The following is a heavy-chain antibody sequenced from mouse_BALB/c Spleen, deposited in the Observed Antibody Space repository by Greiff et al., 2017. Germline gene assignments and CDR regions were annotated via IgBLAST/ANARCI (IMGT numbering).Heavy chain of an antibody. D-gene: IGHD2-10*01. CDR1: GYTFTSYY. Sequence: VQLQQSGAELVKPGASVKLSCKASGYTFTSYYMYWVKQRPGQGLEWIGEINPSNGGTNFNEKFKSKATLTVDKSSSTAYMQLSSLTSEDSAVYYCARAYYGNSYYFDYWGQGTTLTVSS. CDR3: ARAYYGNSYYFDY. J-gene: IGHJ2*01. CDR2: INPSNGGT. V-gene: IGHV1S81*02.